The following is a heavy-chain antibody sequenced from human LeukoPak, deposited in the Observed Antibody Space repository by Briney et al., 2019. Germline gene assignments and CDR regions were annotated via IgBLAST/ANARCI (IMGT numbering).Heavy chain of an antibody. CDR3: ARPSQLRYFDWSYYYYYGMDV. J-gene: IGHJ6*02. CDR1: GGSFSGYY. Sequence: SETLSLTCAVYGGSFSGYYWSWIRQPPGKGLEWIGEINHSGSTNYNPSLKSRVTISVDTSKNQFSLKLSSVTAADTAVYYCARPSQLRYFDWSYYYYYGMDVWGQGTTVTVSS. CDR2: INHSGST. D-gene: IGHD3-9*01. V-gene: IGHV4-34*01.